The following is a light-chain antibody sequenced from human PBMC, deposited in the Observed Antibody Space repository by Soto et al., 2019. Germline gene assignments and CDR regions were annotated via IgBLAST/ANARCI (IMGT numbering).Light chain of an antibody. CDR1: SSDVGTYNY. Sequence: QSVLTQPACVSLSPGQSITISCTGTSSDVGTYNYVSLYQHHPGEAPKLIIYEVSYRPSGVSNRFSGSKSGSTASLTTSGLQAEDESDYYCSSFSSTTTYVFGTGTKVTVL. J-gene: IGLJ1*01. V-gene: IGLV2-14*01. CDR3: SSFSSTTTYV. CDR2: EVS.